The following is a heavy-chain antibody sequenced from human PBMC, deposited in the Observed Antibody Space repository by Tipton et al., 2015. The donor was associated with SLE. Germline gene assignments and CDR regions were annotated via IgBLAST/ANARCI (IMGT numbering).Heavy chain of an antibody. V-gene: IGHV4-39*01. CDR1: GGSITNTIYY. D-gene: IGHD5-18*01. CDR2: IYFSGST. Sequence: TLSLTCTVSGGSITNTIYYWGWIRQPPGKGLEWIGSIYFSGSTYYNPSLESRVTISVDTSNDQFSLKLSSVTAADTAVYYCARLDTAGWANVFDSWGQGTLVTVSS. J-gene: IGHJ4*02. CDR3: ARLDTAGWANVFDS.